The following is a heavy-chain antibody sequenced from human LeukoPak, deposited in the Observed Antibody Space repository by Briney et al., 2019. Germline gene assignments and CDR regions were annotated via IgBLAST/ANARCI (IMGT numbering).Heavy chain of an antibody. D-gene: IGHD3-10*01. CDR2: INHSGST. Sequence: PSETLSLTCAVYGGSFSGYYWSWIRQPPGKGLEWIGEINHSGSTNYNPSLKSRVTISVDTSKNQFSLKLSSVTAADTAVYYCARRLDYGSGSYYSVDYWGQGTLVTVSS. J-gene: IGHJ4*02. V-gene: IGHV4-34*01. CDR3: ARRLDYGSGSYYSVDY. CDR1: GGSFSGYY.